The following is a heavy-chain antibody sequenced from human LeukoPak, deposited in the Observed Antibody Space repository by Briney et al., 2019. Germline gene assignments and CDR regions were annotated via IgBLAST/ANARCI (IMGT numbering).Heavy chain of an antibody. D-gene: IGHD4-17*01. Sequence: ASVKVSCKAYGYTFTGYYMHWVRQAPGQGLEWMGWINPNSGGTNYAQKFQGRVTMTRDTSISTAYMELSRLRSDDTAVYYCARALAVTTLALDYWGQGTLVTVSS. CDR1: GYTFTGYY. CDR2: INPNSGGT. V-gene: IGHV1-2*02. CDR3: ARALAVTTLALDY. J-gene: IGHJ4*02.